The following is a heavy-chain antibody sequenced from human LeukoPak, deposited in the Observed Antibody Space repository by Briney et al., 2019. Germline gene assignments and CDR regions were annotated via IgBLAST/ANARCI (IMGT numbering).Heavy chain of an antibody. CDR3: ARLPNSGSYLGHLDI. CDR2: IYYSGST. V-gene: IGHV4-39*01. CDR1: GGSISSNSYY. J-gene: IGHJ3*02. Sequence: KASETLSLTCTVSGGSISSNSYYWGWIRQPPGKGLDWIGSIYYSGSTYYNPSLKSRVTISVDTSKNQFSLKLSSVTAADTAMYYCARLPNSGSYLGHLDIWGQGTMVTVSS. D-gene: IGHD1-26*01.